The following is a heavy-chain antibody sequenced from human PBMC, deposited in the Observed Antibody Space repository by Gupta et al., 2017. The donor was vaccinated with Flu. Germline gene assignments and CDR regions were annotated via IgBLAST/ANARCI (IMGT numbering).Heavy chain of an antibody. Sequence: VQLQESGPRLVKPSETLSLTCVVSGFSITNSYYWAWIRQPPGQGLEWIGSIYYTGSTYYNPSLKSRPALSMDKSQHQFSLTLTSVTAADTAVYFCARVRLSRGPRDVFDYWGQGTLVTVSP. CDR2: IYYTGST. CDR3: ARVRLSRGPRDVFDY. J-gene: IGHJ4*02. V-gene: IGHV4-38-2*01. CDR1: GFSITNSYY. D-gene: IGHD2-15*01.